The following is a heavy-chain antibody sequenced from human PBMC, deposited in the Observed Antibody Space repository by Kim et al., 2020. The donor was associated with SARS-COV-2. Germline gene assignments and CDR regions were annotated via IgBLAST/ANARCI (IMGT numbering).Heavy chain of an antibody. CDR1: GYTFTGYY. Sequence: ASVKVSCKASGYTFTGYYMHWVRQAPGQGLEWMGWINPNSGGTNYAQKFQGWVTMTRDTSISTAYMELSRLRSDDTAVYYCARDREGSGQGAFDIWGQGTMVTVSS. CDR2: INPNSGGT. CDR3: ARDREGSGQGAFDI. J-gene: IGHJ3*02. D-gene: IGHD6-19*01. V-gene: IGHV1-2*04.